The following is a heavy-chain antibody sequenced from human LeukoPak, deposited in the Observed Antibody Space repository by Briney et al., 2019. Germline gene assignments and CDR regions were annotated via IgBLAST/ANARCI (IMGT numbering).Heavy chain of an antibody. Sequence: GGSLRLSCAASGFTFSSYAMHWVRQAPGKGPEWVTLISYDGSNKYYADSVKGRFTISRDNSKNTLYLQMNSLRAEDTAVYYCARETRGYSSGWYEVDYWGQGTLVTVSS. V-gene: IGHV3-30-3*01. CDR1: GFTFSSYA. J-gene: IGHJ4*02. CDR2: ISYDGSNK. CDR3: ARETRGYSSGWYEVDY. D-gene: IGHD6-19*01.